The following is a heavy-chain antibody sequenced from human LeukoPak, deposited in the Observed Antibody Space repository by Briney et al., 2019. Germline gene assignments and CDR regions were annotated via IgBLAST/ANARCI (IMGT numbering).Heavy chain of an antibody. CDR1: GFTFSSYS. Sequence: GGSLRLSCAASGFTFSSYSMNWVRQAPGKGLEWVSSISSSSSYIYYADSVKGRFTISRDNAKNSLYLQMNSLRAEDTAVYYCAPSRPGPSSRLVSDYRGQGTLVTVSS. CDR2: ISSSSSYI. CDR3: APSRPGPSSRLVSDY. J-gene: IGHJ4*02. V-gene: IGHV3-21*04. D-gene: IGHD2-2*01.